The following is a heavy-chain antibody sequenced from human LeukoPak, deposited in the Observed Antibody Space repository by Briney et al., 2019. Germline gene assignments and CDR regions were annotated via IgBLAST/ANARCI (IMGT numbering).Heavy chain of an antibody. Sequence: SETLSLTCTVSGGSISSYYWSWIRQPPGKGLEWIGYIYYSGSTNYNSSLKSRVTISVDTSKNQFSLKLNSVTAADTAKYYCARVNYLGYYYGIDVWGRGTTVTVSS. CDR2: IYYSGST. V-gene: IGHV4-59*01. CDR3: ARVNYLGYYYGIDV. D-gene: IGHD1-7*01. J-gene: IGHJ6*02. CDR1: GGSISSYY.